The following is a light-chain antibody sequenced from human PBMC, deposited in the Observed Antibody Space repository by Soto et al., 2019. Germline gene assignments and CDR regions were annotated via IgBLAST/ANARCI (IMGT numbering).Light chain of an antibody. CDR2: GNS. CDR1: SSNIGAGYD. V-gene: IGLV1-40*01. CDR3: QSYDSSLLGV. Sequence: QSVLTQPPSVSGAPGQRVTISCTGSSSNIGAGYDVHWYQQLPGTAPKLLIYGNSNRPSGVPDRFSGSKSGTSASLAITGLQAEDEADYYCQSYDSSLLGVFGTGIKVTVL. J-gene: IGLJ1*01.